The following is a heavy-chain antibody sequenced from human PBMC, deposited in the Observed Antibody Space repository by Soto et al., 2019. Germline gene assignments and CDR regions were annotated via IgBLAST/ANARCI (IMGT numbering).Heavy chain of an antibody. CDR3: APYYNYWKI. CDR2: IYPGSSDI. D-gene: IGHD3-3*01. J-gene: IGHJ4*02. Sequence: EVQLVQSGAEVKKPGESLKISCKASGYNFARSSIGWVRQMPGKGLEWVAIIYPGSSDITYSPSFQGQVTISADMSISTAYLQWSSLKASDTAIYYCAPYYNYWKIWGQGTLVTVSS. V-gene: IGHV5-51*01. CDR1: GYNFARSS.